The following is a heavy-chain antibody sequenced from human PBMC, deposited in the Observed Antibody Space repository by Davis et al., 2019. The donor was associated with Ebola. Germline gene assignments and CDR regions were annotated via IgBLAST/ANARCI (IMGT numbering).Heavy chain of an antibody. CDR1: GYTFTNFG. V-gene: IGHV1-18*01. J-gene: IGHJ4*02. CDR3: ARGGLSWNYVPSALDY. CDR2: ISPSNGNT. Sequence: ASVKVSCKASGYTFTNFGISWVRQASGQGLEWMGWISPSNGNTNHAQKFQGRVTMTTDTSTTTAYMELRSLESDDTALYYCARGGLSWNYVPSALDYWGQGTLITVSS. D-gene: IGHD1-7*01.